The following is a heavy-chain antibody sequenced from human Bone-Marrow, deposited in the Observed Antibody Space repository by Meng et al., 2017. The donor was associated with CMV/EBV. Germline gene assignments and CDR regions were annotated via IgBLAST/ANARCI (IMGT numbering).Heavy chain of an antibody. CDR2: INHSGST. J-gene: IGHJ4*02. Sequence: QGQLKQGGAGLVKPSETLSLTCAVYGGSFSGYYWSWIRQPPGKGLEWIGEINHSGSTNYNPSLKSRVTISVDTSKNQFSLKLSSVTAADTAVYYCARGRTAAGATTTTFDYWGQGTLVTVSS. D-gene: IGHD6-13*01. CDR3: ARGRTAAGATTTTFDY. V-gene: IGHV4-34*01. CDR1: GGSFSGYY.